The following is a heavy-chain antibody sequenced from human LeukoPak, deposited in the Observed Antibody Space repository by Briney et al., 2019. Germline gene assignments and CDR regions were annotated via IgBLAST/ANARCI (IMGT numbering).Heavy chain of an antibody. J-gene: IGHJ4*02. V-gene: IGHV4-59*01. CDR2: THYSGT. CDR1: GGSISSYY. CDR3: ARGISYYDSSGIDY. D-gene: IGHD3-22*01. Sequence: SETLSLTCTVFGGSISSYYWSWIRQPPGKGLEWIGYTHYSGTNYNPSLKSRVTISADTSKNQFSLKLSSVTAADTAVYYCARGISYYDSSGIDYWGQGTLVTVSS.